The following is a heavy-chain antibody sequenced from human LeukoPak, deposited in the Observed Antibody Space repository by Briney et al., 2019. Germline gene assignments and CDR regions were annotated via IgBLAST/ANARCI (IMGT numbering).Heavy chain of an antibody. CDR2: ISGSGGTT. D-gene: IGHD2-15*01. CDR3: ATVLNVVGCFDY. Sequence: GGSLRLSCAASGITFSSYGMSWVRQAPGKGLEWVSGISGSGGTTYYADSVKGRFTIPRDNSKDTLFLQMNSLTVEDTAVYYCATVLNVVGCFDYWGQGTLVTVSS. J-gene: IGHJ4*02. V-gene: IGHV3-23*01. CDR1: GITFSSYG.